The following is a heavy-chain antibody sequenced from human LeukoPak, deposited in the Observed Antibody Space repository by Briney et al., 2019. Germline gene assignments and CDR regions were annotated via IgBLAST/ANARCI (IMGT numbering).Heavy chain of an antibody. CDR2: IIPIFGTA. CDR1: GGTFSSYA. J-gene: IGHJ4*02. Sequence: GASVKVSCKASGGTFSSYAISWVRQAPGQGLEWMGGIIPIFGTANYAQKFQGRVTITADESTSTAYMELSSLRSEDTAVYYCARRRGDIAVADFYFDYWGQGTLVTVSS. V-gene: IGHV1-69*01. CDR3: ARRRGDIAVADFYFDY. D-gene: IGHD6-19*01.